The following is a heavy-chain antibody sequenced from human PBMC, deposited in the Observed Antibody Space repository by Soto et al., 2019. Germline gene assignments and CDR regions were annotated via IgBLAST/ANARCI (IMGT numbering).Heavy chain of an antibody. CDR3: ARDERIAVAGTDT. J-gene: IGHJ5*02. D-gene: IGHD6-19*01. V-gene: IGHV3-23*01. Sequence: EVQLLESGGGLVQPGGSLRLSCAASGFTFSNNAMTWARQAAGKGLEWVSSISGPGGSTYYADSVQGRFTVSRDNSKNTLFLQMNSLRAEDTALYYCARDERIAVAGTDTWGQGILVTVTS. CDR2: ISGPGGST. CDR1: GFTFSNNA.